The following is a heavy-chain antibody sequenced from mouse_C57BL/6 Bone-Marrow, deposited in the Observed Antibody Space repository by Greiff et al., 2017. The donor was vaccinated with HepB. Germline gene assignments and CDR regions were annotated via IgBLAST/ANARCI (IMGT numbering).Heavy chain of an antibody. V-gene: IGHV1-80*01. J-gene: IGHJ2*01. CDR3: AREDYYGTLDY. CDR2: IYPGDGDT. D-gene: IGHD1-1*01. CDR1: GYAFSSYW. Sequence: VMLVESGAELVKPGASVKISCKASGYAFSSYWMNWVKQRPGKGLEWIGQIYPGDGDTNYNGKFKGKATLTADKSSSTAYMQLSSLTSEDSAVYCCAREDYYGTLDYWGQGTTLTVSS.